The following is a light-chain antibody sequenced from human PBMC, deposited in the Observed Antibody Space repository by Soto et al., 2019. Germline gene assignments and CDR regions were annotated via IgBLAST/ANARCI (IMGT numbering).Light chain of an antibody. CDR1: QSVSSN. J-gene: IGKJ1*01. Sequence: EIVMTQSPVTLSVSPGERATLSSRAGQSVSSNLAWYQQKPGQAPRLLIYGASTRATGIPARFTGSGSGTEFTLTISSLQFDDSAVYYCQQYNNWWTFGQGTKVEIK. V-gene: IGKV3-15*01. CDR3: QQYNNWWT. CDR2: GAS.